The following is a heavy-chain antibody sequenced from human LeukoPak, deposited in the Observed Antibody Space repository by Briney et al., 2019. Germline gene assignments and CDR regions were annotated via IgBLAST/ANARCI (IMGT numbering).Heavy chain of an antibody. J-gene: IGHJ4*02. CDR3: ARTLTDDFWSGYLSMYYFDY. V-gene: IGHV4-59*01. CDR2: IYYSGST. D-gene: IGHD3-3*01. CDR1: GGSISSYY. Sequence: SETLSLTCTVSGGSISSYYWSWIRQPPGKGLEWIGYIYYSGSTNYNPSLKSRVTISVDTSKNQFSLKLSSVTAADTAVYFCARTLTDDFWSGYLSMYYFDYWGQGTLVTVSS.